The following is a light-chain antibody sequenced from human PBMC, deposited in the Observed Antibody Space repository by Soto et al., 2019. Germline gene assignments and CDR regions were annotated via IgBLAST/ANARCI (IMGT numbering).Light chain of an antibody. Sequence: ILVADSPSSLSASIGDRVTVSCRSSQNIDNYLNWYVQRPGKAPELLIYSTSNLKSGVPSRYRDSGSGTDFSLTIISPQSEDFATYYCQQRSNIPWTFGQGTKVDIK. CDR3: QQRSNIPWT. J-gene: IGKJ1*01. CDR2: STS. V-gene: IGKV1-39*01. CDR1: QNIDNY.